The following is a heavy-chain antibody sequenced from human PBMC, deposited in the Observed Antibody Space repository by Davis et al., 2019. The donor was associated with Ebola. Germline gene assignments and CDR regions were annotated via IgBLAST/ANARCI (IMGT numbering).Heavy chain of an antibody. J-gene: IGHJ6*02. Sequence: GESLKISCATSGFTFSSNAMSWVRQAPGKGLEWVASISGSGGSTYYGDSVKGRFTFSRDNSKNTLYLQMNSLRAEDTAVYYCARWLVVPAAMLRYYYYGMDVWGQGTTVTVSS. CDR3: ARWLVVPAAMLRYYYYGMDV. CDR1: GFTFSSNA. D-gene: IGHD2-2*01. CDR2: ISGSGGST. V-gene: IGHV3-23*01.